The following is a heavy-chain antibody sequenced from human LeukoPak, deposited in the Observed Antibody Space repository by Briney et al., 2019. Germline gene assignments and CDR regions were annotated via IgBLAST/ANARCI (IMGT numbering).Heavy chain of an antibody. J-gene: IGHJ4*02. CDR2: IGNRGSI. Sequence: GGSLRLSCVASGFAFSNYALHWVRQAPGKGLQYVSGIGNRGSIDYANSVKGRFTISRDNSKNTLYLQMGSLRPEDMAVYYCARDFRYGSGFDYWGQGTLVTVSS. V-gene: IGHV3-64*01. CDR3: ARDFRYGSGFDY. CDR1: GFAFSNYA. D-gene: IGHD5-18*01.